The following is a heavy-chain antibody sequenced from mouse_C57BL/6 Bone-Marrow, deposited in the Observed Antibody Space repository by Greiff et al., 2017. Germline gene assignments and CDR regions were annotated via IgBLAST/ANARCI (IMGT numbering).Heavy chain of an antibody. Sequence: QVQLKQSGSELARPGASVKLSCKASGYTFTSYGISWVKQRTGQGLEWIGEIYPRSGNTYYNEKFKGKATLTAEKSSRTAYRQLSSLTSEDSAVYFCARGGCSYAMDYWGQGTSVTVSS. CDR1: GYTFTSYG. V-gene: IGHV1-81*01. J-gene: IGHJ4*01. CDR3: ARGGCSYAMDY. CDR2: IYPRSGNT.